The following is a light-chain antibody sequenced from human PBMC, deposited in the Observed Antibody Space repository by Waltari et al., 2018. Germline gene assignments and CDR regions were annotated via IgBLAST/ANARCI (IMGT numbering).Light chain of an antibody. V-gene: IGLV1-44*01. J-gene: IGLJ2*01. CDR3: AARGDSLNGLL. CDR1: RSTIGGNT. Sequence: QSVLTQPPSAYGTPGPRVSIPCSGSRSTIGGNTVNWNQTLPGTAPNLPIYRNKPRPSGVPDRFSGSKSGTSAPLAISGLQSDDEANYSCAARGDSLNGLLFGGGTKLTVL. CDR2: RNK.